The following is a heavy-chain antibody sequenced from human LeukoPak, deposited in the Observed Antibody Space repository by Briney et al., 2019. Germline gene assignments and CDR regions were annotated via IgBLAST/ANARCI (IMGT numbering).Heavy chain of an antibody. CDR3: AREGRNYGMDV. V-gene: IGHV3-66*01. J-gene: IGHJ6*02. CDR1: GFTVSSNY. CDR2: IYSGGST. Sequence: GGSLRLSCAASGFTVSSNYMSWVRQAPGKGLEWVSVIYSGGSTYYADSVKGRFTISRDKSKNTLYLQMNSLRAEDTAVYYCAREGRNYGMDVWGQGTTVTVSS.